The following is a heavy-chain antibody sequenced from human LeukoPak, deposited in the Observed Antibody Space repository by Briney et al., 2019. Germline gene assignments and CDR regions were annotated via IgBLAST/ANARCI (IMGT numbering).Heavy chain of an antibody. CDR3: AKDWGTGDASGGY. Sequence: HSGGSLRLSCAASGFTFSSYGMPWVRQAPGKGLEWVAFIRYDGSNKYYADSVKGRFTISRDNSKNTLYLQMNSLRAEDTAVYYCAKDWGTGDASGGYWGQGTLVTVSS. CDR1: GFTFSSYG. V-gene: IGHV3-30*02. D-gene: IGHD7-27*01. CDR2: IRYDGSNK. J-gene: IGHJ4*02.